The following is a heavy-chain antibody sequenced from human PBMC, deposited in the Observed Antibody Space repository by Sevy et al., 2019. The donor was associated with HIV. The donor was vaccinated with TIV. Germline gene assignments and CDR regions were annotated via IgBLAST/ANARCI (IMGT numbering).Heavy chain of an antibody. J-gene: IGHJ3*02. V-gene: IGHV1-3*04. CDR2: INTGNGNT. CDR3: AINRYAFDT. Sequence: GESLKISCKASGYIFTSYEIYWMRQAPGQSLEWMGWINTGNGNTKYSLKFKGRVTISRDTSARTAYMELSSLRSEDTAVYYCAINRYAFDTWGQGTMVTVSS. CDR1: GYIFTSYE.